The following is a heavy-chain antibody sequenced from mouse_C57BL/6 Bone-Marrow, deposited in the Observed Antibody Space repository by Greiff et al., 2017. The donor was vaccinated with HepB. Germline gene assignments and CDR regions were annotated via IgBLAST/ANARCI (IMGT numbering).Heavy chain of an antibody. D-gene: IGHD1-1*01. Sequence: VQLQQPGAELVMPGASVKLSCKASGYTFTSYWMHWVKQRPGQGLEWIGEIDPSDSYTNYNQKFKGKSTLTVDKSSSTAYMQLSSLTSEDSAVYYCARSDYGSSYYFDYWGQGTTLTVSS. CDR3: ARSDYGSSYYFDY. CDR1: GYTFTSYW. CDR2: IDPSDSYT. V-gene: IGHV1-69*01. J-gene: IGHJ2*01.